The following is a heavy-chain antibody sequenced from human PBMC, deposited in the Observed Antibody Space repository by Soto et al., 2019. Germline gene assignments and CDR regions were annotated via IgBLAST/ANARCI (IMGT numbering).Heavy chain of an antibody. CDR2: ISAYNGNT. Sequence: APEKLSCKASGYTFTSHGNRWVRQAPGQGLEWMGWISAYNGNTKYEQKLQGRVTMTTDTSTSTAYMELRSLRSEDTAVYYCARDLAVDLIDYWGQGTLVTVSS. CDR3: ARDLAVDLIDY. V-gene: IGHV1-18*01. J-gene: IGHJ4*02. D-gene: IGHD6-19*01. CDR1: GYTFTSHG.